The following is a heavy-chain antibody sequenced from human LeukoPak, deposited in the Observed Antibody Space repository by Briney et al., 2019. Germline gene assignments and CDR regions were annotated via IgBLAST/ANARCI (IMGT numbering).Heavy chain of an antibody. CDR3: ARQGYGDYVGY. CDR1: GSMYNYY. J-gene: IGHJ4*02. Sequence: SETLSLTCTVSGSMYNYYWSWIRQPPGKGLEWIGYIHYNGITNYNPSLKSRVTISVDTSKNQFSLKLSSVTAADTAVYYCARQGYGDYVGYWGQGTLVTVSS. V-gene: IGHV4-59*08. CDR2: IHYNGIT. D-gene: IGHD4-17*01.